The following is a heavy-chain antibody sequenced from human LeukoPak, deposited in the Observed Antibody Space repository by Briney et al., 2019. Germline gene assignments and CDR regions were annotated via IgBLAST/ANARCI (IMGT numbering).Heavy chain of an antibody. V-gene: IGHV4-38-2*02. CDR1: GGSISSGYY. J-gene: IGHJ4*02. D-gene: IGHD3-22*01. Sequence: SQTLSLTCTVSGGSISSGYYWGWIRQPPGKGLEWIGSIYHSGSTYYNPSLKSRVTISVDTSKNQFSLKLSSVTAADTAVYYCARHVKLGYDSSGRHQTLDYWGQGTLVTVSS. CDR3: ARHVKLGYDSSGRHQTLDY. CDR2: IYHSGST.